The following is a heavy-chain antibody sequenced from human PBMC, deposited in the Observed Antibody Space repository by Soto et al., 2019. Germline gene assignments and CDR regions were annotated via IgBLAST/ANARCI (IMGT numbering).Heavy chain of an antibody. CDR3: AKDRRMRAAVDYYYGMDV. J-gene: IGHJ6*02. Sequence: QVQLVESGGGVVQPGRSLRLSCAASGFTFSSYGMHWVRQAPGKGLEWVAVISYDGSNKYYADSVKGRFTISRDNSKNTLYLQMNSLRAEDTAMYYCAKDRRMRAAVDYYYGMDVWGQGTTVTVSS. V-gene: IGHV3-30*18. CDR2: ISYDGSNK. CDR1: GFTFSSYG. D-gene: IGHD6-13*01.